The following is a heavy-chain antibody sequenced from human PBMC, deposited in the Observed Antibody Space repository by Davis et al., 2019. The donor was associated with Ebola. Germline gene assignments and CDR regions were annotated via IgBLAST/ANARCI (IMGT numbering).Heavy chain of an antibody. CDR3: ARDGGMGAIPVGWFDP. CDR1: GYTFTSYA. D-gene: IGHD1-26*01. Sequence: ASVKVSCKASGYTFTSYAMNWVRQATGQGLEWMGWMNPNSGNTGYAQKFQGRVTMTRNTSISTAYMELSRLRSDDTAVYYCARDGGMGAIPVGWFDPWGQGTLVTVSS. J-gene: IGHJ5*02. CDR2: MNPNSGNT. V-gene: IGHV1-8*02.